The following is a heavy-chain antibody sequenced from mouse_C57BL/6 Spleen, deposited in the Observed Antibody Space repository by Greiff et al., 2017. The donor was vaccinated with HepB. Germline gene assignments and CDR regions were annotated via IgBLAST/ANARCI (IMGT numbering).Heavy chain of an antibody. Sequence: VQLQQSGAELVRPGASVTLSCKASGYTFTDYEMHWVKQTPVHGLEWIGAIDPETAGTAYNQKFKGKAILTADKSSSTAYMELRSLTSEDSAVYYCTRRVLRPYFDYWGQGTTLTVSS. CDR3: TRRVLRPYFDY. CDR2: IDPETAGT. CDR1: GYTFTDYE. J-gene: IGHJ2*01. D-gene: IGHD1-1*01. V-gene: IGHV1-15*01.